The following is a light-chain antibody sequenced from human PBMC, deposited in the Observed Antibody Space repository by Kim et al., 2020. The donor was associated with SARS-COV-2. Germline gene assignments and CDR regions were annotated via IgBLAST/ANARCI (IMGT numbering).Light chain of an antibody. CDR1: LSISSR. J-gene: IGKJ1*01. Sequence: DIQMTQSPSTLSASVGDRVTITCRASLSISSRLAWYQQKAGKAPKLLIYKASSLESGVPSRFSGSGSGTEFTLTISSLQSDDLATYFCQQYDTGWTFGQGTKVDIK. CDR3: QQYDTGWT. V-gene: IGKV1-5*03. CDR2: KAS.